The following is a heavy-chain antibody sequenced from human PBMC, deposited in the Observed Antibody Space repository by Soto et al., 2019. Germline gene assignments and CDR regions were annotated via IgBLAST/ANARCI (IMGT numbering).Heavy chain of an antibody. V-gene: IGHV5-51*01. CDR1: GYSFTSYW. CDR3: ARLNPDILTGYRESNWFDP. CDR2: IYPGDSDT. J-gene: IGHJ5*02. D-gene: IGHD3-9*01. Sequence: GESLKISCKGSGYSFTSYWIGWVRQMPGKGLEWMGIIYPGDSDTRYSPSFQGQVTISADKSISTAYLQWSSLKASDTAMYYCARLNPDILTGYRESNWFDPWGQGTLVTVSS.